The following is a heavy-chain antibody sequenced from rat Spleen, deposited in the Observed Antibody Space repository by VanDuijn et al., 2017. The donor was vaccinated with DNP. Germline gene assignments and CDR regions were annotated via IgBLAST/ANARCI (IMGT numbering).Heavy chain of an antibody. CDR2: VSYDGSST. D-gene: IGHD1-2*01. Sequence: EVQLVESGGGFVQPGRSLKLSCAASGFTFSDYNMAWVRRAPKKGLEWVATVSYDGSSTYYRDSVKGRFTISRDNAKNTLNLQMDSLRSEDTATYYCTRHGRYYYSSYRAYYAMDAWGQGTSVTVSS. V-gene: IGHV5-7*01. CDR3: TRHGRYYYSSYRAYYAMDA. CDR1: GFTFSDYN. J-gene: IGHJ4*01.